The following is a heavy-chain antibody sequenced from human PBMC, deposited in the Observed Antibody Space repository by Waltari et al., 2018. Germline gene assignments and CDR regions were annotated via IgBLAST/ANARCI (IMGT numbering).Heavy chain of an antibody. V-gene: IGHV3-23*01. J-gene: IGHJ4*02. CDR2: VTFNGVTT. Sequence: EVQLLESGGGLVQPGGSLRLSCAASGFTFTIYVMTWVRQAPGKGLEWVSTVTFNGVTTYYADSVKGRFSISRDNSKNTLYLQMNSLRAEDTALYYCARGGSDYNNYLPFDYWGQGALLTVSS. D-gene: IGHD4-4*01. CDR1: GFTFTIYV. CDR3: ARGGSDYNNYLPFDY.